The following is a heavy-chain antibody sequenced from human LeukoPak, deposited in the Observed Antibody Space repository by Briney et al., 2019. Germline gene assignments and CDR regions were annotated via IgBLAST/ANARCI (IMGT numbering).Heavy chain of an antibody. CDR3: ARAEGRYSSGWSHDAFDI. Sequence: PSETLSLTCTVSGGSISGYYWSWIRQPAGKGLEWIGRIYTSGSTNYDPSLKSRVTISVDTSKNQFSLKLSSVTAADTAVYYCARAEGRYSSGWSHDAFDIWGQGTMVTVSS. V-gene: IGHV4-4*07. CDR2: IYTSGST. CDR1: GGSISGYY. J-gene: IGHJ3*02. D-gene: IGHD6-19*01.